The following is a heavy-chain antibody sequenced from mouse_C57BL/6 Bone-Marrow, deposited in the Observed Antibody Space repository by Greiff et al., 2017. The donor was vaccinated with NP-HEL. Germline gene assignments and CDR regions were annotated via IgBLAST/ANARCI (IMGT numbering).Heavy chain of an antibody. J-gene: IGHJ2*01. D-gene: IGHD1-1*01. Sequence: EVQLQQSGPELVKPGASVKISCKASGYTFTDYYMNWVKQSHGKSLEWIGDINPNNGGTSYNQKFKGKATLTVDKSSSTAYMELRSLTSEDSAVYYCARSGYGSIRSYFDYWGQGTTLTVSS. CDR2: INPNNGGT. CDR1: GYTFTDYY. CDR3: ARSGYGSIRSYFDY. V-gene: IGHV1-26*01.